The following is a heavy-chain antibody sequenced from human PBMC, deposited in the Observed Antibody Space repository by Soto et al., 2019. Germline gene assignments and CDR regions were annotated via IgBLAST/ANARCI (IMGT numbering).Heavy chain of an antibody. V-gene: IGHV1-18*01. CDR3: ARRTSSSSSYYYYGMDV. CDR2: ISAYNGYT. CDR1: GYTFANYG. D-gene: IGHD6-6*01. Sequence: QVQLVQSGPEVKKPGASVKVSCQASGYTFANYGFSWVRQAPGQGLEWMGWISAYNGYTKHAQKLQGRVTMTTDTSTGTAYMELRSLSSDDTAVYYWARRTSSSSSYYYYGMDVWGQGTTVTVSS. J-gene: IGHJ6*02.